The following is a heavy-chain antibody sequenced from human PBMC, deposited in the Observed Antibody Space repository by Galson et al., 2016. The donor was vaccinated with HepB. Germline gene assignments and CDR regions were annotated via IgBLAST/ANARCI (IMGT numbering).Heavy chain of an antibody. CDR3: ARVGPSGFWTGLVSDQRYLDG. CDR2: VNPDSGGS. CDR1: GYRFTDYW. Sequence: SVKVSCKASGYRFTDYWIHWLRQAPGQGPEWMGWVNPDSGGSKSAQKFQGRIILTRDTSISAAFMVLSDLRPDDTAVYYCARVGPSGFWTGLVSDQRYLDGWGQGTPVTVSS. V-gene: IGHV1-2*02. J-gene: IGHJ4*02. D-gene: IGHD3/OR15-3a*01.